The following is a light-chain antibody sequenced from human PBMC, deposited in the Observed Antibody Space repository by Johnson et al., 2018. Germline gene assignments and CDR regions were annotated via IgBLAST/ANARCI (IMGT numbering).Light chain of an antibody. CDR1: SSNIGNNY. J-gene: IGLJ1*01. CDR3: GTWGSSLSAGNV. Sequence: QSVLTQPPSVSAAPGQKVTISYSGSSSNIGNNYVSWYQQLPGTAPKLLIYENNKRPSGIPDRFSGSKSGTSATLGITGLQTGAEADYYCGTWGSSLSAGNVFGTGTKVTVL. V-gene: IGLV1-51*02. CDR2: ENN.